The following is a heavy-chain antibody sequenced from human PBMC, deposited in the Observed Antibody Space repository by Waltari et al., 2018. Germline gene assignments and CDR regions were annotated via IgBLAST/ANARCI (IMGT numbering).Heavy chain of an antibody. V-gene: IGHV1-2*06. Sequence: LVQSGAEVKKPGASVKVSCKASGYTFTGYAILWVRQAPGQGIEWMGRINPKNGDTHSAQKFQGRVAMTTDTSTNTAFMELHSLRSDDTAVYYCLRDSSGSHFDYWGQGTLVTVSS. CDR3: LRDSSGSHFDY. CDR1: GYTFTGYA. D-gene: IGHD3-22*01. J-gene: IGHJ4*02. CDR2: INPKNGDT.